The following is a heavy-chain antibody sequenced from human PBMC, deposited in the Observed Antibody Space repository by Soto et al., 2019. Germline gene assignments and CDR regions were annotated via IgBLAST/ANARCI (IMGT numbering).Heavy chain of an antibody. Sequence: GGSLRLSCAASGFTFRNYGMHCVRQAPGKGLEWVTFISTDGNNKYYADSVKGRFTISRDNSNNTLYLQMNSLRAEDTAVYYCARGEVVRLYYFDYWGQGILVTVSS. J-gene: IGHJ4*02. CDR1: GFTFRNYG. V-gene: IGHV3-30*03. CDR2: ISTDGNNK. D-gene: IGHD3-3*01. CDR3: ARGEVVRLYYFDY.